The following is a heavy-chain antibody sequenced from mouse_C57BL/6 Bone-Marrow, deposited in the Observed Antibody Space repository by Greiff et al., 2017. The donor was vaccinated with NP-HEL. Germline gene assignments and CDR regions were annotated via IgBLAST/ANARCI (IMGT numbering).Heavy chain of an antibody. D-gene: IGHD2-1*01. CDR3: ARDLIWSYWYFDV. CDR1: GYSITSGYS. Sequence: EVKLVESGPGLVKPSQSLSLTCSVTGYSITSGYSWNWIRQFPGNILEWMGYIRYDGSNNYNPSLKNRISITRDTSKNQFFLKLNSVTTEDTATYYCARDLIWSYWYFDVWGSGTTVNVSS. V-gene: IGHV3-6*01. J-gene: IGHJ1*02. CDR2: IRYDGSN.